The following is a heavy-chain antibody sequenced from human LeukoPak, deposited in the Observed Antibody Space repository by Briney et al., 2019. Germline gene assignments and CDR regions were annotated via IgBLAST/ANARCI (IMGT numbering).Heavy chain of an antibody. CDR3: AKDRDQLMLYPPRDLDP. D-gene: IGHD2-2*01. CDR2: ISGSGGST. Sequence: GGSLRLSCAASGFTFSSYAMSWVRQAPGKGLEWVSAISGSGGSTYYADSVKGRFTISRDNSKDTLYLQMNSLRAEDTAVYYCAKDRDQLMLYPPRDLDPWGQGTLVTVSS. J-gene: IGHJ5*02. CDR1: GFTFSSYA. V-gene: IGHV3-23*01.